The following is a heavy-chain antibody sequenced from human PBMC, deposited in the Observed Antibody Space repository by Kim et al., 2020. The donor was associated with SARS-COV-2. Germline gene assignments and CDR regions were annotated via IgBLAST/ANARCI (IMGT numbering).Heavy chain of an antibody. CDR1: GGSVSSGSYY. CDR2: IYYSGST. D-gene: IGHD2-2*01. J-gene: IGHJ4*02. Sequence: SETLSLTCTVSGGSVSSGSYYWSWIRQPPGKGLEWIGYIYYSGSTNYNPSLKSRVTISVDTSKNQFSLKLSSVTAADTAVYYCARVCSSTSCYVRGIFDYWGQGTLVTVSS. CDR3: ARVCSSTSCYVRGIFDY. V-gene: IGHV4-61*01.